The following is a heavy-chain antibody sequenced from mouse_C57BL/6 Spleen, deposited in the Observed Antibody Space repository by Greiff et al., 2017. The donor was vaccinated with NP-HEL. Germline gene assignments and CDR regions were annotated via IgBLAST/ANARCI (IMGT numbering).Heavy chain of an antibody. D-gene: IGHD2-4*01. Sequence: QVQLKQSGPGLVAPSQSLSITCTVSGFSLTSYGVSWVRQPPGKGLEWLGVLWGDGSTNYHSALISRLSISKDNSKSQVFLKLNSLQTDDTATYYCAKGGDDYDEYWYFDVWGTGTTVTVSS. V-gene: IGHV2-3*01. CDR2: LWGDGST. J-gene: IGHJ1*03. CDR3: AKGGDDYDEYWYFDV. CDR1: GFSLTSYG.